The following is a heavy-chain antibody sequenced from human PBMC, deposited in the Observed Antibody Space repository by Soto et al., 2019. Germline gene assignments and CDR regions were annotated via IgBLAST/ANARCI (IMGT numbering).Heavy chain of an antibody. V-gene: IGHV4-59*01. CDR1: GVSISSYF. CDR3: ARIGGYHGPLDY. D-gene: IGHD6-25*01. J-gene: IGHJ4*02. Sequence: PSETLSLTCSVSGVSISSYFWSWIRQAPGGGLEWIGYTYHRGSTNYSPSLKSRVAISLDTSENQLSLKVNSVTAADTAMYYCARIGGYHGPLDYWGQGTPVTVSS. CDR2: TYHRGST.